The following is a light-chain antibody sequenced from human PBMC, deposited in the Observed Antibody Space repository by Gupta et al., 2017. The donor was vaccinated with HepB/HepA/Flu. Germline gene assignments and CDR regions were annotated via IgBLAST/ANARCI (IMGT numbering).Light chain of an antibody. CDR3: QQYNNWPPR. CDR1: QSVSSN. J-gene: IGKJ1*01. Sequence: EIVMTQSPATLSVSPGERATLSCRASQSVSSNLAWYQQKPGQAPRHLIYGASTRATGIPARFSGSGSGTEFTLTISSLQSEDFAVYYCQQYNNWPPRFGQGTKVEIK. V-gene: IGKV3-15*01. CDR2: GAS.